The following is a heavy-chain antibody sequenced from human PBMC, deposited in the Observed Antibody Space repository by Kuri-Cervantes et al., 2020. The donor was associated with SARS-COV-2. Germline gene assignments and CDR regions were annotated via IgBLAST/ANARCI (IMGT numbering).Heavy chain of an antibody. V-gene: IGHV1-69*05. CDR3: AREKWAAAAVIWYYYYMDV. CDR1: GGTFSSYA. J-gene: IGHJ6*03. Sequence: SVKVSCKASGGTFSSYAISWVRQAPGQGLEWMGGIIPIFGTANYAQKFQGRVTITTDESTSTAYMELSSLRSEDTAVYYCAREKWAAAAVIWYYYYMDVWGKGTTVTVSS. CDR2: IIPIFGTA. D-gene: IGHD6-13*01.